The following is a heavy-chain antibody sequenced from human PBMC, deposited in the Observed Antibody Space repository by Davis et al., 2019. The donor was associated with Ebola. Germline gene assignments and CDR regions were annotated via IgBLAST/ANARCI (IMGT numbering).Heavy chain of an antibody. V-gene: IGHV3-7*01. CDR2: IKEDGSQK. CDR1: GFTFSDFW. J-gene: IGHJ5*02. D-gene: IGHD1-26*01. CDR3: VRGGYYFDP. Sequence: GESLKISCKVSGFTFSDFWMSWVRQAPGKGLEWVANIKEDGSQKNYVDSVKGRFTISRDNAQNSLFLQMNNVRLEDTALYYCVRGGYYFDPWGQGTQVTVSS.